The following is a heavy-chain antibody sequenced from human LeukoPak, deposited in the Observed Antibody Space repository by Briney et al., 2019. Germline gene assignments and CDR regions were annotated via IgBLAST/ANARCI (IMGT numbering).Heavy chain of an antibody. J-gene: IGHJ4*02. CDR2: IKQDGSDK. CDR1: GFTFSSYW. CDR3: ATYSSAFSY. D-gene: IGHD6-19*01. Sequence: PGGSLRLSCAASGFTFSSYWMSWVRQTPGKGLEWVANIKQDGSDKYYVDSVKGRFTISRDNAKNSLYLQMNSLRAEDTAVYYCATYSSAFSYWGQGTLVTVSS. V-gene: IGHV3-7*01.